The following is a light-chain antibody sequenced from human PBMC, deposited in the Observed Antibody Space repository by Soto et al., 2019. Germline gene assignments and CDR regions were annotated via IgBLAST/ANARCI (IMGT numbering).Light chain of an antibody. CDR2: DAS. CDR3: QQYNDWPPWT. J-gene: IGKJ1*01. CDR1: QSVISN. V-gene: IGKV3-15*01. Sequence: ETVLTQAPGPLALSPGERATLSCGASQSVISNLAWYQQKPGQAPRLLIYDASTRATGIPARFSGSVSGTEFTLTISSLQSEDFAVYYCQQYNDWPPWTLGQGTKVDIK.